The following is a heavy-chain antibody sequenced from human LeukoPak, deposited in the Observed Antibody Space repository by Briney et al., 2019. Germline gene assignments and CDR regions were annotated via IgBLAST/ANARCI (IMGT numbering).Heavy chain of an antibody. CDR2: IYYSGST. J-gene: IGHJ4*02. D-gene: IGHD3/OR15-3a*01. CDR1: GGSISGYY. V-gene: IGHV4-59*08. Sequence: SETLSLTCTVSGGSISGYYWSWIRQPPGKGLEWIGYIYYSGSTNYNPSLKSRITISLDTSKNQFSLKLTSVTATDTAVYYCARRPVRGLYYFDHWGQGTLVTVSS. CDR3: ARRPVRGLYYFDH.